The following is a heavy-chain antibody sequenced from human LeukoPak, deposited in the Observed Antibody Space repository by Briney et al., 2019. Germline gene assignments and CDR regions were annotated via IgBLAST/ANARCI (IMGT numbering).Heavy chain of an antibody. D-gene: IGHD2-2*01. CDR1: GGSFSGYY. J-gene: IGHJ5*02. CDR3: VRLNLMVVRWNIVVVPAAKGWFDP. CDR2: INHSGST. V-gene: IGHV4-34*01. Sequence: SETLSLTCAVYGGSFSGYYWSWIRQPPGKGLEWIGEINHSGSTNYNPSLKSRVTISVDTSKNQFSLKLSSVTAADTAVYYCVRLNLMVVRWNIVVVPAAKGWFDPWGQGTLVTVSS.